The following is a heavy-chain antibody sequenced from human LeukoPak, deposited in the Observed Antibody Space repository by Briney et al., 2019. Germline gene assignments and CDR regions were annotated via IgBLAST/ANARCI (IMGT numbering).Heavy chain of an antibody. D-gene: IGHD1-26*01. CDR2: ISAYNGNT. Sequence: ASLKVSCKASGYTFTNYGINWVRQAPGQGLEWVGWISAYNGNTNYAQKLQDRVTMTTDTSTSTAYMELRSLRSDDTAVYYCASSSGSYQVGDFDYWGQGTLVTVSS. CDR1: GYTFTNYG. J-gene: IGHJ4*02. V-gene: IGHV1-18*01. CDR3: ASSSGSYQVGDFDY.